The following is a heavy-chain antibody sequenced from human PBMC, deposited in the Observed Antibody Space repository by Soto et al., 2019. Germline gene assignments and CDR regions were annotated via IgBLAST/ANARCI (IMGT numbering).Heavy chain of an antibody. CDR2: INHSGST. CDR3: AREVKYDYVWGSYRSHHFFVY. D-gene: IGHD3-16*02. Sequence: SETLSLTCAVYGGSFSGYYWGWIRQPPGKGLEWIGEINHSGSTNYNPSLKSRVTISVDTSKNQFSLKLSSVTAADTAVYYCAREVKYDYVWGSYRSHHFFVYWGQGNLVTVSS. V-gene: IGHV4-34*01. CDR1: GGSFSGYY. J-gene: IGHJ4*02.